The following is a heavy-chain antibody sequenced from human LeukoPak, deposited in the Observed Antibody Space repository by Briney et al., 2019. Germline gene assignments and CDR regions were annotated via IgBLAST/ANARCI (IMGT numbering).Heavy chain of an antibody. CDR3: ASYGSGTYYFDY. CDR1: GYTFTTYY. J-gene: IGHJ4*02. V-gene: IGHV1-46*01. CDR2: INPSGGST. Sequence: ASVEVSCKASGYTFTTYYIHWVRQAPGQGLEWMGIINPSGGSTSYAQKFQGRVTMTRDTSTSTVYMELSSLRSEDTAVYYCASYGSGTYYFDYWGQGTLVTASS. D-gene: IGHD3-10*01.